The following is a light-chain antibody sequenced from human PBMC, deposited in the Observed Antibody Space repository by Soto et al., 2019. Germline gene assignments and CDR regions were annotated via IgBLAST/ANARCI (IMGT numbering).Light chain of an antibody. Sequence: FVVTQSPATLSLSPGERVTLSCRASPSVSSSVAWYQHKPGQSPRLVIYSGYNRATGIPARFSGSGSGTDFTLTISGLEVDDFAIYYCQQRYSWLRVFGQGTKVEVK. CDR1: PSVSSS. CDR3: QQRYSWLRV. V-gene: IGKV3-11*01. J-gene: IGKJ1*01. CDR2: SGY.